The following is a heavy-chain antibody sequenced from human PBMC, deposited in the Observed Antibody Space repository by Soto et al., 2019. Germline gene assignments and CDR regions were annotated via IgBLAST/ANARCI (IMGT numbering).Heavy chain of an antibody. CDR1: GGSISRYY. CDR3: ASSKVVPTYYFDY. D-gene: IGHD3-22*01. CDR2: IYYSGST. V-gene: IGHV4-59*01. J-gene: IGHJ4*02. Sequence: PTGTLSLTCTVSGGSISRYYWSWIRQPPGKGLEWIGYIYYSGSTNYNPSLKSRVTISVDTSKNQFSLKLNFVTAADTAVYYCASSKVVPTYYFDYWGQGTLVTVSS.